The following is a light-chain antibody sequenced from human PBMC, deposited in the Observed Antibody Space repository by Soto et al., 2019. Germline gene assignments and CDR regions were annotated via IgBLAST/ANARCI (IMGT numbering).Light chain of an antibody. V-gene: IGKV3D-20*02. J-gene: IGKJ5*01. Sequence: EIVLTQSPGTLSLSPGERATLSCRASQSVSSSYLAWYQQKPGQAPRLLISGASGRATGIPVRFSSGGSETDFTLTISSLEPEDFAVYYCQQRSNWPPITFGQGTRLEI. CDR1: QSVSSSY. CDR2: GAS. CDR3: QQRSNWPPIT.